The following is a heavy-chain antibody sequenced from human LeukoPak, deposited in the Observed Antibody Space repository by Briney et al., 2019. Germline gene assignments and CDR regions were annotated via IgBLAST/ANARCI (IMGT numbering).Heavy chain of an antibody. D-gene: IGHD3-3*01. V-gene: IGHV1-2*02. CDR3: ARGLGGGVVIIGY. CDR2: INPNSGGT. CDR1: GYTFTGYY. Sequence: ASVKVSCKASGYTFTGYYMHWVRQAPGQGLEWMGWINPNSGGTNYAQKFQGRVTMTRDTSISTAYMELSRLRSDDTAVYYCARGLGGGVVIIGYWGQGTLVTVSS. J-gene: IGHJ4*02.